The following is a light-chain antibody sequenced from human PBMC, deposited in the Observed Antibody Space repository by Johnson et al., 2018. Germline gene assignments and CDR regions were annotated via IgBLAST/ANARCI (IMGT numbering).Light chain of an antibody. CDR2: ENN. CDR1: SSNIGNNY. V-gene: IGLV1-51*02. Sequence: QSVLTQPPSVSAAPGQKVTISCSGSSSNIGNNYVSWYQQLPGTAPKLLIYENNKRPSWIPDRFSGSKSGTSATLGITGLQTGDEADYYCGTWDSSLIAGNVFGTGTKVTVL. CDR3: GTWDSSLIAGNV. J-gene: IGLJ1*01.